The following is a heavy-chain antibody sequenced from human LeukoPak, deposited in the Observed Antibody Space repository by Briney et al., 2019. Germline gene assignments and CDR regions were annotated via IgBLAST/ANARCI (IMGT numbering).Heavy chain of an antibody. V-gene: IGHV4-39*01. D-gene: IGHD6-13*01. CDR2: IYYSGST. Sequence: PSGTLSLTCTVSGGSISISSYYWGWIRQPPGKGLEWIGSIYYSGSTYYNPSLKSRVTISVDTSKNQFSLKLSSVTAADTAAYYCARGAAAGTGLDYWGQGTLVTVSS. J-gene: IGHJ4*02. CDR3: ARGAAAGTGLDY. CDR1: GGSISISSYY.